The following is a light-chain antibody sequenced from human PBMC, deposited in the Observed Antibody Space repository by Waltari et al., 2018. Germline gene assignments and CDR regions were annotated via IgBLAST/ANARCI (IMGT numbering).Light chain of an antibody. V-gene: IGKV1-9*01. CDR3: QQLNSYPIT. CDR2: AAS. CDR1: KGISSN. Sequence: IQLTQSPSSLSASVGDRVTITCRASKGISSNLAWYQQKPGKAPKLLISAASTLQSGVPLRFSGSGSGTDFTLTISSLQPEDFATYYGQQLNSYPITFGQGTRLEIK. J-gene: IGKJ5*01.